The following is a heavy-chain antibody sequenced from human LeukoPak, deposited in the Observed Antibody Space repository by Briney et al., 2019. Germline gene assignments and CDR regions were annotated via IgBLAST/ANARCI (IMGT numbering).Heavy chain of an antibody. CDR1: GGSISSYY. CDR2: IYYSGST. D-gene: IGHD6-19*01. Sequence: SETLSLTCTVSGGSISSYYWSWIRQPPGKGLEWIGYIYYSGSTNYNPSLKSRVTISVDTSKNQFSLKLSSVTAADTAVYYCARGGQWLAQSWFDPWGQGTLVTVSS. J-gene: IGHJ5*02. V-gene: IGHV4-59*01. CDR3: ARGGQWLAQSWFDP.